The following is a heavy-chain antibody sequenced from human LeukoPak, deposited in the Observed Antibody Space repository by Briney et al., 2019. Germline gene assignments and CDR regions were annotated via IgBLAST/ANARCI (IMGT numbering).Heavy chain of an antibody. CDR2: ISSSSSYI. CDR1: GFTFSSYS. CDR3: ARGNSADAPNWFDP. D-gene: IGHD4-23*01. Sequence: GGSLRLSCAASGFTFSSYSMNRVRQAPGKGLEWVSSISSSSSYIYYADSVKGRFTISRDNAKNSLYLQMNSLRAEDTAVYYCARGNSADAPNWFDPWGQGTLVTVSS. J-gene: IGHJ5*02. V-gene: IGHV3-21*01.